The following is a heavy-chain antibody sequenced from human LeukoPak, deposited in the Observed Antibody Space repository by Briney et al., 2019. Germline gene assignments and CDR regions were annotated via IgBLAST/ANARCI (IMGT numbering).Heavy chain of an antibody. V-gene: IGHV3-20*04. CDR2: IRNGGST. Sequence: GGSLRLSCAASGFTFSSYSMSWVRQAPGKGLEWVSGIRNGGSTGYADSVKGRFTISRDNAKNSLYLQMNSLRAEDTAVYYCAELGITMIGGVWGKGTTVTISS. J-gene: IGHJ6*04. CDR3: AELGITMIGGV. CDR1: GFTFSSYS. D-gene: IGHD3-10*02.